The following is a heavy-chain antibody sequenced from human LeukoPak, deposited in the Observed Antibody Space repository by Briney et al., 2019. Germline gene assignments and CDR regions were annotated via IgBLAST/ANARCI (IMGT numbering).Heavy chain of an antibody. CDR2: IYYSGST. CDR3: ARVVYYYDSSGYGPGAFDI. D-gene: IGHD3-22*01. J-gene: IGHJ3*02. CDR1: GVSITSSDYY. Sequence: SETLSLTCNVSGVSITSSDYYWGWIRQPPGKGLEWIGYIYYSGSTNYNPSLKSRVTISVDTSKNQFSLKLSSVTAADTAVYYCARVVYYYDSSGYGPGAFDIWGQGTMVTVSS. V-gene: IGHV4-61*08.